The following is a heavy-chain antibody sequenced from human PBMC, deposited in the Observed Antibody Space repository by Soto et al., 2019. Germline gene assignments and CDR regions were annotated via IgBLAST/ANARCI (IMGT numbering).Heavy chain of an antibody. CDR3: ARVDCGGDCYSAYHFDY. CDR1: GYTFTSYG. V-gene: IGHV1-18*04. J-gene: IGHJ4*02. CDR2: ISAYNGNT. Sequence: PLNVSCKASGYTFTSYGISWVRQAPGQGLEWMGWISAYNGNTNYAQKLQGRVTMTTDTSTSTAYMELRSLRSDDTAVYYCARVDCGGDCYSAYHFDYWGQGTLVTV. D-gene: IGHD2-21*02.